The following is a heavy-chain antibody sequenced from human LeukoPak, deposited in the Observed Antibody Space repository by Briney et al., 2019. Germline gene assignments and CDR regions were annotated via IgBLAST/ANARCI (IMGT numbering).Heavy chain of an antibody. CDR1: GYTFNGYD. Sequence: ASVRVSCKASGYTFNGYDINWVRQATGQGLGWMGWMNPNTGDTGYAQKFQGRVTMTRNTSIDTAYMELSGLKSEDTAVYYCTRGSLSGSSRDYWGQGTLVTVSS. D-gene: IGHD1-26*01. V-gene: IGHV1-8*01. CDR2: MNPNTGDT. J-gene: IGHJ4*02. CDR3: TRGSLSGSSRDY.